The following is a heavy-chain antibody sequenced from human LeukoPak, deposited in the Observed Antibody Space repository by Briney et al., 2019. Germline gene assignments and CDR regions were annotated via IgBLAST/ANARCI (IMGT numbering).Heavy chain of an antibody. CDR2: IEFDGSSK. J-gene: IGHJ4*02. CDR3: AKDPRYDSGKPD. V-gene: IGHV3-30*02. CDR1: GFTFSHYG. D-gene: IGHD3-22*01. Sequence: GGSLRLSCAASGFTFSHYGMQWVRQAPGKGLEWVAFIEFDGSSKNYAEYVKGRFSISRDNSKSMVYLQMDSLRVGDTAVYYCAKDPRYDSGKPDWGQGTLVTVSS.